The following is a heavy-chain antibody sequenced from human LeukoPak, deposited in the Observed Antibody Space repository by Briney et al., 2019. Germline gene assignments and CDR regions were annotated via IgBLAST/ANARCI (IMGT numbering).Heavy chain of an antibody. CDR2: IKSKTDGGTT. CDR1: GFTVSSNY. CDR3: TTTPWGDIVVVPAAMDDY. V-gene: IGHV3-15*01. Sequence: GGSLRLSCAASGFTVSSNYMSWVRQAPGKGLEWVGRIKSKTDGGTTDYAAPVKGRFTISRDDSKNTLYLQMNSLKTEDTAVYYCTTTPWGDIVVVPAAMDDYWGQGTLVTVSS. D-gene: IGHD2-2*01. J-gene: IGHJ4*02.